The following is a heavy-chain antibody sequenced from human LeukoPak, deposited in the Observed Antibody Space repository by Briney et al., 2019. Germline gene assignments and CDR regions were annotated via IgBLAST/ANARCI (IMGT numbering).Heavy chain of an antibody. Sequence: GGSLRLSCAASGFTFSSYAMSWVRQAPGKGLEWVSAISGSGGSTYYADSVKGRFTISRDNAKNSLYLQMNSLRAEDTAVYYCAREGLFGESLTFDYWGQGTLVTVSS. V-gene: IGHV3-23*01. CDR1: GFTFSSYA. J-gene: IGHJ4*02. D-gene: IGHD3-10*02. CDR3: AREGLFGESLTFDY. CDR2: ISGSGGST.